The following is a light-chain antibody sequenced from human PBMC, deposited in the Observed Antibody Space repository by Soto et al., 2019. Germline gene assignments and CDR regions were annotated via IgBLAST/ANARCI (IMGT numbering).Light chain of an antibody. J-gene: IGKJ1*01. Sequence: DIHLTQSPSILSASVGDRVTLTCRASQSLNNRLAWYQQKPGKAPKLLIYDASTLESGVSSRFSGTGSETECTLTITDLQADDLATYFCHQYKTYSTFGQGTKVYIK. CDR2: DAS. CDR3: HQYKTYST. V-gene: IGKV1-5*01. CDR1: QSLNNR.